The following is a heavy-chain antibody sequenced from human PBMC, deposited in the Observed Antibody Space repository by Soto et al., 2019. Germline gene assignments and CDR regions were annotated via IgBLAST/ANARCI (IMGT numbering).Heavy chain of an antibody. CDR2: INPSGGRA. V-gene: IGHV1-46*01. CDR1: GYTFTSYY. CDR3: ARAADRNYYDSSGYYLSWFDP. D-gene: IGHD3-22*01. J-gene: IGHJ5*02. Sequence: ASVKVSCKASGYTFTSYYLHWVRQAPGQGLEWMGIINPSGGRATYAQNFQDRVTMTRDTSTSTVCMELSSLRSEDTAVYYCARAADRNYYDSSGYYLSWFDPWGQGTLVTVSS.